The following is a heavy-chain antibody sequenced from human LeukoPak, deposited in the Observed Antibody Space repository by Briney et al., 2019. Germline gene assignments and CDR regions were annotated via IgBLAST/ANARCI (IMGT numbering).Heavy chain of an antibody. CDR1: GFTFSNYA. J-gene: IGHJ5*02. Sequence: PGGSLRLSCAASGFTFSNYAMYWVRQAPGKGLEYVSAIRSNGGITYYANSVKGRFTISRDNSKNTLYLQLGSLRPEDMAVYYCARDVGGYCSGGSCYWGWLDPWGQGTLVTVSS. CDR2: IRSNGGIT. V-gene: IGHV3-64*01. D-gene: IGHD2-15*01. CDR3: ARDVGGYCSGGSCYWGWLDP.